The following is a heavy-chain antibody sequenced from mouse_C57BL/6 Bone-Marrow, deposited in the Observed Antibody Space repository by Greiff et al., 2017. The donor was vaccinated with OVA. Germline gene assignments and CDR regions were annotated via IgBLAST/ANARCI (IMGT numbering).Heavy chain of an antibody. V-gene: IGHV5-15*04. Sequence: EVKVEESGGGLVQPGGSLKLSCAASGFTFSDYGMAWVRQAPRKGPEWVAFISNLAYSIYYADTVSGRFTISRENAKNTLYLEMSSLRSEDTAMYYCARFSIYYYGSDAMDYWGQGTSVTVAS. CDR2: ISNLAYSI. CDR1: GFTFSDYG. D-gene: IGHD1-1*01. CDR3: ARFSIYYYGSDAMDY. J-gene: IGHJ4*01.